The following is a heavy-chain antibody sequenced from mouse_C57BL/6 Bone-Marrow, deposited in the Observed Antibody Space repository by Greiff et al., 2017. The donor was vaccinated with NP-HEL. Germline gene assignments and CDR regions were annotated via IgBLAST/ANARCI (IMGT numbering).Heavy chain of an antibody. Sequence: EVMLVESEGGLVQPGSSMKLSCTASGFTFSDYYMAWVRQVPENGLEWVANINYDGSSTYYLDSLKSRFLISRDNAKNILYLQLSSLKSEDTATYYCAREGGLRRRTYAMDYWGQGTSVTVSS. D-gene: IGHD2-4*01. V-gene: IGHV5-16*01. J-gene: IGHJ4*01. CDR3: AREGGLRRRTYAMDY. CDR2: INYDGSST. CDR1: GFTFSDYY.